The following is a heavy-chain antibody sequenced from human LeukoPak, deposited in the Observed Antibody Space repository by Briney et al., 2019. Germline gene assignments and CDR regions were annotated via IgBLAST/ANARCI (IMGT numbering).Heavy chain of an antibody. CDR2: ISSSSSTI. D-gene: IGHD2-15*01. J-gene: IGHJ4*02. CDR1: GFTFSSYS. V-gene: IGHV3-48*02. Sequence: PGGSLRLSCAASGFTFSSYSMNWVRQAPGKGLEWVSYISSSSSTIYYADSVKGRLTISRDNAKNSLYLQMNSLRDEDTAVYYCARGPGYCGGGSCYLFLYWGQGTLVTVSS. CDR3: ARGPGYCGGGSCYLFLY.